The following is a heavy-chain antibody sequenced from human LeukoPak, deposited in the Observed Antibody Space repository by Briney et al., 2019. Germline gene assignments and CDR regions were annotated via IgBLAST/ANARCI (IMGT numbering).Heavy chain of an antibody. CDR2: ISGSAGST. J-gene: IGHJ5*02. Sequence: PGGSLRLSCAASGFTFSSYAMSWVRRAPGKGLEWVSAISGSAGSTYYADSVKGRFTISRDNSKNTLYLQMNSLRAEDTAVYYCAKDRVARNNWFDLWGQGTLVTVSS. CDR1: GFTFSSYA. CDR3: AKDRVARNNWFDL. V-gene: IGHV3-23*01.